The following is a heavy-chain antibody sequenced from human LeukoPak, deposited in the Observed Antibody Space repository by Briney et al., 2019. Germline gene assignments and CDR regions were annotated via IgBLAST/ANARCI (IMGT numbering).Heavy chain of an antibody. CDR1: GGTFSSYA. J-gene: IGHJ4*02. CDR2: IIPIFGTA. V-gene: IGHV1-69*05. D-gene: IGHD1-26*01. CDR3: ARGHSSGSYLYYFDY. Sequence: GASVKVSCKASGGTFSSYAISWVRQAPGQGLEWMGRIIPIFGTANYAQKFQGRVTITTDESTSTAYMELSSLRSEDTAVYYCARGHSSGSYLYYFDYWGQGTLVTVSS.